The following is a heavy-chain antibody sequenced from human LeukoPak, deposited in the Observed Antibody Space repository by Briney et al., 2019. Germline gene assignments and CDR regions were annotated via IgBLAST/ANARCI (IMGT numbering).Heavy chain of an antibody. J-gene: IGHJ4*02. CDR1: GFTFSSYA. D-gene: IGHD6-13*01. CDR2: ISYDGSNK. V-gene: IGHV3-30*04. Sequence: GGCLRLSCAASGFTFSSYAMHWVRQAPGKGLEWVAVISYDGSNKYYADSVKGRFTISRDNSKNTLYLQMNSLRAEDTAVYYCARCSAAASWYGDIDYWGQGTLVTVSS. CDR3: ARCSAAASWYGDIDY.